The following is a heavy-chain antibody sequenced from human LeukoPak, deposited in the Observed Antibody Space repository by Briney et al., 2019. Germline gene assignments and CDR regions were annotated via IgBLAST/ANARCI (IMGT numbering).Heavy chain of an antibody. V-gene: IGHV3-53*01. CDR1: GFIVSTTF. D-gene: IGHD5-24*01. CDR2: IVTDGSA. J-gene: IGHJ4*02. Sequence: GGSLRLSCAASGFIVSTTFLTRVRQAPGKGLEWVSVIVTDGSAFYADSVKGRFTISRDSSKNTLYLQMNSLRAEDTAVYYCARGRPQSSVYDYWGQGTLVTVSS. CDR3: ARGRPQSSVYDY.